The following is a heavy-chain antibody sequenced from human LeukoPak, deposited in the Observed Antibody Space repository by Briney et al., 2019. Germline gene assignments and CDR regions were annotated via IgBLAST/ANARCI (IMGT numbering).Heavy chain of an antibody. D-gene: IGHD3-22*01. Sequence: SETLSLTCAVYGGSFSGYYWSWIRQPPGKGLEWIGEINHSGSTNYNPSLKSRVTISVDTSKNQFSLKLSSVTAADTAVSYCARGQDDTMMPFDYWGQGTLVTVSS. CDR3: ARGQDDTMMPFDY. CDR2: INHSGST. V-gene: IGHV4-34*01. CDR1: GGSFSGYY. J-gene: IGHJ4*02.